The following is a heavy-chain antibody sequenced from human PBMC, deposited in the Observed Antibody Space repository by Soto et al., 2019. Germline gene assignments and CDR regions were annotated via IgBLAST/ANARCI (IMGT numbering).Heavy chain of an antibody. D-gene: IGHD3-10*01. V-gene: IGHV4-30-2*06. CDR2: SYATGKT. Sequence: QVQLQESGSGLVKPSQTLSVTCAVSGGSMNSGGHSWSWIRQSAGEGLEWIGCSYATGKTYYNPSLKSRVTISVDTSKNQFSLNVTSVTAADSAVYYCARAPPGPSPRWDVWGQGTTVTVSS. CDR3: ARAPPGPSPRWDV. CDR1: GGSMNSGGHS. J-gene: IGHJ6*02.